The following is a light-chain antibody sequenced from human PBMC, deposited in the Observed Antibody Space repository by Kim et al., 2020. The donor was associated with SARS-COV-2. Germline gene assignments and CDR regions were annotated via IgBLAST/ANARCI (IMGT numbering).Light chain of an antibody. J-gene: IGLJ3*02. V-gene: IGLV3-9*01. Sequence: SVALGQTASITCGGNNIVRRNVHWYQQRRGQAPVLVIYRDYNRPPGIPERFAGSNSGNTATLTISRAQDGDEADYYCQVWDSSTWVFGGGTQLTVL. CDR3: QVWDSSTWV. CDR1: NIVRRN. CDR2: RDY.